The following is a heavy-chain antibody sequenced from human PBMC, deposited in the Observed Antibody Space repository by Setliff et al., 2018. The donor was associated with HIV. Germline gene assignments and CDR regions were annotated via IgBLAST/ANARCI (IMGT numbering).Heavy chain of an antibody. J-gene: IGHJ4*02. V-gene: IGHV1-2*02. D-gene: IGHD3-10*01. CDR3: ARDVFAYYYGSGSYIDY. Sequence: ASVKVSCKASGYTFTGYYMNWVRQAPGQGLEWMGWINPNSGGTNYAQKFQGRVTMTRDTSISTAYMELSRLRSDDTAVYYCARDVFAYYYGSGSYIDYWGQGTLVTVS. CDR1: GYTFTGYY. CDR2: INPNSGGT.